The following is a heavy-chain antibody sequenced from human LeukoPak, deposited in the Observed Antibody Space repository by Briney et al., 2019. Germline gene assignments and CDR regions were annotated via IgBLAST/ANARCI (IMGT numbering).Heavy chain of an antibody. J-gene: IGHJ4*02. V-gene: IGHV1-18*01. D-gene: IGHD1-26*01. Sequence: GASVKVSCKASGYTFTSYGFNWVRQAPGQGLEWMGWISAYNSNTHYAQKPQGRVTMTTDTSTSTAYMEVRSLRSDDTAVYYCAREVGRGFDYWGQGTLVTVSS. CDR1: GYTFTSYG. CDR2: ISAYNSNT. CDR3: AREVGRGFDY.